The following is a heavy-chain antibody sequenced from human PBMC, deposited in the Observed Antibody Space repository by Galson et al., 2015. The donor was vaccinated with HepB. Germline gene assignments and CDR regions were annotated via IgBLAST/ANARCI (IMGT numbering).Heavy chain of an antibody. CDR1: GGSISISHY. Sequence: SETLSLTCTVSGGSISISHYWGWIRQPPGKRLEWLGNIYYDGSTYYNPSLKSRGTIFLDPSRNQISLKPTSVTVADTAVYYCARRQAGSWFDPWGQGTLVTVSS. CDR3: ARRQAGSWFDP. V-gene: IGHV4-39*01. CDR2: IYYDGST. J-gene: IGHJ5*02. D-gene: IGHD3-10*01.